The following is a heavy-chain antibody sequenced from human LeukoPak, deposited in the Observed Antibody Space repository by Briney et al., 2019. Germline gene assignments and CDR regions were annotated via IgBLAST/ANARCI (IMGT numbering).Heavy chain of an antibody. D-gene: IGHD5-12*01. Sequence: SETLSLTCTVSGYSISSGYYWGWIRQPPGKGLEWIGSIYHSGSTYYSPSLKSRVTISVDTSKNQFSLKLSSVTAADTAVYYCARFQATTLINKYFDLWGRGTLVTVSS. CDR2: IYHSGST. CDR1: GYSISSGYY. J-gene: IGHJ2*01. CDR3: ARFQATTLINKYFDL. V-gene: IGHV4-38-2*02.